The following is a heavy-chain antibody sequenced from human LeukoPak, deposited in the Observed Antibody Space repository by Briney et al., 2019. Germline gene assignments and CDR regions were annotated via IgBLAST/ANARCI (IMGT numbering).Heavy chain of an antibody. CDR2: ISSNGGST. Sequence: SGGSLRLSCAASGFTFSSYAMHWVRQAPGKGLEYVSAISSNGGSTYYANSVKGRFTISRDNSKNTLYLQMGSLRTEDMAVYYCARAAGGSGSYGGTNYWGQGTLVTVSS. CDR3: ARAAGGSGSYGGTNY. CDR1: GFTFSSYA. V-gene: IGHV3-64*01. D-gene: IGHD3-10*01. J-gene: IGHJ4*02.